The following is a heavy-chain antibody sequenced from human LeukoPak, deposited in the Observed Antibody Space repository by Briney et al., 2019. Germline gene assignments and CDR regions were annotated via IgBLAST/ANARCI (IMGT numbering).Heavy chain of an antibody. V-gene: IGHV3-11*01. Sequence: GGSLRVSCAASGFSFKDYYFSWLRQAPGKGLEWVSFINVNGAAMYYADSVKGRFTISRDNAKNSIYLEMNSLRAEDTAVYYCARGPRILAAGSYYFDYWGQGSLVTVSS. CDR2: INVNGAAM. J-gene: IGHJ4*02. CDR3: ARGPRILAAGSYYFDY. CDR1: GFSFKDYY. D-gene: IGHD6-13*01.